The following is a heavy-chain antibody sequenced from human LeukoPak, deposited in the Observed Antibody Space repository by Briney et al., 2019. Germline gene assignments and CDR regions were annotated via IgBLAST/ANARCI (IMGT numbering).Heavy chain of an antibody. CDR3: ARGRAPEN. J-gene: IGHJ4*02. V-gene: IGHV4-61*02. CDR2: IYSSGST. Sequence: KPSETLSLTCSVSGGSISSGSYYWSWIRQPAGKGLEWIGRIYSSGSTNYNPSLKSRVTISVDTSKNQFSLKLSSVTAADTAMYYCARGRAPENWGQGTLVTVSS. CDR1: GGSISSGSYY.